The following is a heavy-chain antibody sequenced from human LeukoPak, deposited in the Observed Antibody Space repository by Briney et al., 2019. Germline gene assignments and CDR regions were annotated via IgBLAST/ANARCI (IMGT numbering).Heavy chain of an antibody. J-gene: IGHJ4*02. CDR1: GGSISSGSYY. Sequence: SETLSLTCTVSGGSISSGSYYWSWIRQPAGKGLEWIGRIYTSGSTNYNPSLKSRVTISVDTSKNQFSLKLSSVTAADTAVYYCASSQGRGYNPLDYWGQGTLVTVSS. V-gene: IGHV4-61*02. D-gene: IGHD5-24*01. CDR2: IYTSGST. CDR3: ASSQGRGYNPLDY.